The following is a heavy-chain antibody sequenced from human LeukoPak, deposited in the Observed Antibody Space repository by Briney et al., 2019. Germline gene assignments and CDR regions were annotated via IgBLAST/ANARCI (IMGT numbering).Heavy chain of an antibody. CDR3: AVVVGTVDDY. CDR1: GFPYSSYG. D-gene: IGHD6-19*01. CDR2: IWYDGSNK. Sequence: GGSLRLSCAASGFPYSSYGVHWVRQAPGKGLEWVAVIWYDGSNKYYADSVKGRFTISRDNSKNTLYLQMNSLRAEDTAVYYCAVVVGTVDDYWGQGTLVTVSS. J-gene: IGHJ4*02. V-gene: IGHV3-33*01.